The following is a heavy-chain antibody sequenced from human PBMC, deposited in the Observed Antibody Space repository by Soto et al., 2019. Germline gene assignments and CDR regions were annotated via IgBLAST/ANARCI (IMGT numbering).Heavy chain of an antibody. J-gene: IGHJ4*02. V-gene: IGHV4-4*02. Sequence: SETLSLTCAVSGGSISSSNWWSWVRQPPGKGLEWIGEIYHSGSTNYNPSLKSRVTISVDKSKNQFSLKLSSVTAADTAVYYCARASITMIVVGFDYWGQGTLVNVSS. CDR1: GGSISSSNW. D-gene: IGHD3-22*01. CDR3: ARASITMIVVGFDY. CDR2: IYHSGST.